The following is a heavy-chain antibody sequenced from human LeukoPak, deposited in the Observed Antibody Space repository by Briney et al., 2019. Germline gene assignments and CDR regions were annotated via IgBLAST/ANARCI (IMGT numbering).Heavy chain of an antibody. D-gene: IGHD3-10*01. CDR1: GYSFAGYG. CDR3: ARVGAALGHFDY. J-gene: IGHJ4*02. V-gene: IGHV1-18*01. Sequence: ASVKVSCKASGYSFAGYGISWVRQAPGQGLEWIGWISTYSGNTNYAHNLQGRITVTTETSTSTAYMELRSLRSDDTAVYYCARVGAALGHFDYWGQGTQLTVPS. CDR2: ISTYSGNT.